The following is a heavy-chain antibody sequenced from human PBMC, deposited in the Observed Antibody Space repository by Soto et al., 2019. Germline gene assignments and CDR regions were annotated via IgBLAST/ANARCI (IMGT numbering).Heavy chain of an antibody. CDR3: ARGSAHIQVQTFEY. Sequence: EVHLVESGGGLVKSGGSLRVSCTASGFTFSAYSMHWVSQAPGKWLEWVSTISPTRGGIYYADSVKGRFTISRDNAKNSLFLQMNSLRAEDTAVYSCARGSAHIQVQTFEYWGQGTLVTVSS. D-gene: IGHD1-1*01. CDR2: ISPTRGGI. J-gene: IGHJ4*02. CDR1: GFTFSAYS. V-gene: IGHV3-21*01.